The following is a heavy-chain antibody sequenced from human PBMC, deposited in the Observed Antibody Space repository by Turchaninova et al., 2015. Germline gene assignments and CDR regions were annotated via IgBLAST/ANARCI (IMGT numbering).Heavy chain of an antibody. CDR3: ARSMVQGVIPYYYYYYMDV. Sequence: QVQLQQWCAGLFKPSETLSLTCAVHGGSFSGYYWRWIRQPPGKGLEWIGEINQSGSTNYNPSLKSRVTISVDTSKNQFSLKLSSVTAADTAVYYCARSMVQGVIPYYYYYYMDVWGKGTTVTVSS. V-gene: IGHV4-34*01. CDR2: INQSGST. D-gene: IGHD3-10*01. CDR1: GGSFSGYY. J-gene: IGHJ6*03.